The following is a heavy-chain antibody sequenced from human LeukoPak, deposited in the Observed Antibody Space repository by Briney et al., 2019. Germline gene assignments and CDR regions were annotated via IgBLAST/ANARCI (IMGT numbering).Heavy chain of an antibody. CDR1: GVSITSYY. V-gene: IGHV4-59*01. CDR2: FSYSGST. D-gene: IGHD4-17*01. Sequence: PSETLSLTCNVSGVSITSYYWSWIRQPLGKGLEWIGYFSYSGSTKYNPSLESRVTISVDTSQNQFSLNLGSVTATDTAVYYCARENYGDNSFDSWGQGTLVTVSS. J-gene: IGHJ4*02. CDR3: ARENYGDNSFDS.